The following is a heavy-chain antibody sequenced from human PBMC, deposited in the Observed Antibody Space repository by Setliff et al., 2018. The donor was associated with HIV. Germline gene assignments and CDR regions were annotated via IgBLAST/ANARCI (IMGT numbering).Heavy chain of an antibody. CDR2: IYYSGST. J-gene: IGHJ3*02. Sequence: SETLSLTCTVPSGSISSSIFYWGWIRQPPGKGLEWIGSIYYSGSTYYNPSLKSRVTISLDTSKNRFSLKLSSVTAADTAVYYCARGNGYSYGLMSAFDIWGQGTMVTVSS. CDR1: SGSISSSIFY. CDR3: ARGNGYSYGLMSAFDI. D-gene: IGHD5-18*01. V-gene: IGHV4-39*07.